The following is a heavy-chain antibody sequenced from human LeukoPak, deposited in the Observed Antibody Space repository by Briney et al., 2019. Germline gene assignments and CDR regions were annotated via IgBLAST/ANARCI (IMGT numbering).Heavy chain of an antibody. CDR3: ARVCSSGRLI. D-gene: IGHD6-19*01. V-gene: IGHV3-48*03. Sequence: PGGSLRLSCAASGFTFSSYEMNWVRQAPGKGLEGVSYISSSGSTIYYADSVKGRFTISRDNAKNSLYLQMNSLRAEDTAVYYCARVCSSGRLIWGQGTMVTVSS. J-gene: IGHJ3*02. CDR2: ISSSGSTI. CDR1: GFTFSSYE.